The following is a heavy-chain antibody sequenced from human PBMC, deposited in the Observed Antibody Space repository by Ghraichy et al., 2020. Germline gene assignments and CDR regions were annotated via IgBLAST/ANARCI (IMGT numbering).Heavy chain of an antibody. Sequence: LTCAASGFTFDDYAMHWVRQAPGKGLEWVSLISWDGGSTYYADSVKGRFTISRDNSKNSLYLQMNSLRAEDTALYYCAKAVESGYEDGSFDYWGQGTLVTVSS. CDR1: GFTFDDYA. V-gene: IGHV3-43D*04. D-gene: IGHD5-12*01. CDR2: ISWDGGST. CDR3: AKAVESGYEDGSFDY. J-gene: IGHJ4*02.